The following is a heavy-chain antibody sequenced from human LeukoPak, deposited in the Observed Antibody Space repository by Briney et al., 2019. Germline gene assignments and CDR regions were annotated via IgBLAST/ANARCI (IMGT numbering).Heavy chain of an antibody. J-gene: IGHJ5*02. D-gene: IGHD3-10*01. CDR3: ARSNYGSGSYYSLRWFDP. CDR1: GFTVSSNY. V-gene: IGHV3-53*01. Sequence: PGGSLRLSCAASGFTVSSNYMSWVRQAPGKGLEWVSVIYSGGSTYYADSVKGRFTISRDNSKNTLYLQMNSLRAEGTAVYYCARSNYGSGSYYSLRWFDPWGQGTLVTVSS. CDR2: IYSGGST.